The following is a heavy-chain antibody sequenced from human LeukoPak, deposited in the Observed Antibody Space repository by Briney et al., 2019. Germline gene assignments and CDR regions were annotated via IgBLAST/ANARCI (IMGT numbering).Heavy chain of an antibody. CDR2: INPSSGAR. Sequence: ASVKVSCKASGYASSDIYFNWVRQAPGQGLEWMGWINPSSGARIYSQKFQGRDTMDTSISIAYMELSGLTSDDTAVYYCATGSITHTRDPWGQGTLVTVSS. CDR1: GYASSDIY. D-gene: IGHD6-6*01. J-gene: IGHJ5*02. V-gene: IGHV1-2*02. CDR3: ATGSITHTRDP.